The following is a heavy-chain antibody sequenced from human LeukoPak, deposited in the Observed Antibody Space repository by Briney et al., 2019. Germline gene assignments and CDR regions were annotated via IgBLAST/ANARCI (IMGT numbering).Heavy chain of an antibody. CDR3: AREYYDILTGSLDY. J-gene: IGHJ4*02. CDR2: INANNGDT. CDR1: GYTFTSYG. D-gene: IGHD3-9*01. Sequence: ASVKVSCKASGYTFTSYGITWVRQAPGPGLEWMGWINANNGDTKSAQNLQGRVTMTRDTSTSTAYMELSSLRSEDTAVYYCAREYYDILTGSLDYWGQGTLVTVSS. V-gene: IGHV1-18*01.